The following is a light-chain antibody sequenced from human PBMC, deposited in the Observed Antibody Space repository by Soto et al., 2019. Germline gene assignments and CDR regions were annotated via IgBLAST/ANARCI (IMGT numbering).Light chain of an antibody. CDR1: QSISIW. V-gene: IGKV1-5*03. Sequence: DIQMTQSPSTLSASVGDRVTITCRASQSISIWLAWYQQKPGKAPKLLIYKASSLESGVPSRFSGSGSGTEFTLTISSLQHDDFSIYYCQQYNSYWTFGQGTKVEIK. CDR3: QQYNSYWT. CDR2: KAS. J-gene: IGKJ1*01.